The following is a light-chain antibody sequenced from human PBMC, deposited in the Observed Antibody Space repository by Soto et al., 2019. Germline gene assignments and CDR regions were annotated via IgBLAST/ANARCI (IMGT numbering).Light chain of an antibody. V-gene: IGKV3-20*01. Sequence: EIVLTQSPGTLSLSPGGRATLSCRASQSGSSSYLGWYQQKPGQAPRLLTYGASSRATGIPDRFSGSGSGTDFALTISRLEPEDFAVYYCQQYGSSPYTFGQGTKVEIK. CDR2: GAS. CDR1: QSGSSSY. CDR3: QQYGSSPYT. J-gene: IGKJ2*01.